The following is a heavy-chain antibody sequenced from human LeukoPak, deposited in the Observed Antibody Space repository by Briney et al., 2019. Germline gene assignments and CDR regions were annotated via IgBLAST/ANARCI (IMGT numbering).Heavy chain of an antibody. Sequence: GGSLRLSCAASGFTFSTYGIHWVRQAPGKGLEWVAFIRNDASNKHYADSVKGRFTISRDNSKSTVYLQINGLRAEDSAVYYCARRGVGDGYSLACWGQGTLVTVSS. D-gene: IGHD5-24*01. CDR3: ARRGVGDGYSLAC. V-gene: IGHV3-30*02. J-gene: IGHJ4*02. CDR2: IRNDASNK. CDR1: GFTFSTYG.